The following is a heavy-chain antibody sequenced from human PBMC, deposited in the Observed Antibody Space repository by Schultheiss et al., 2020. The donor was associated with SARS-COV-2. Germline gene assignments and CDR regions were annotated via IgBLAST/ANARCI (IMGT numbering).Heavy chain of an antibody. CDR1: GFTFSSYS. CDR2: ISSSSTYI. Sequence: GGSLRLSSAASGFTFSSYSMNWVRQAPGKGLEWVSSISSSSTYIYYADSVKGRFSISRDNAKNSLYLQMNSLRAEDTAVYYCARGGLRVFDYWGQGTLVTVSS. V-gene: IGHV3-21*01. CDR3: ARGGLRVFDY. D-gene: IGHD5-12*01. J-gene: IGHJ4*02.